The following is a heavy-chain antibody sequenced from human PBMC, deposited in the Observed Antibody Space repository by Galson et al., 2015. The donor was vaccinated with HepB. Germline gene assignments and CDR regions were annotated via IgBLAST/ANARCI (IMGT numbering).Heavy chain of an antibody. CDR2: IHSGGVT. CDR3: ARRDSSAGYFDL. CDR1: GDSITNYY. Sequence: ETLSLTCNVSGDSITNYYWSWIRQPAGKGLEWIGRIHSGGVTNYNPSLKSRVAMSVDASRNQISLKLSPVTAADTAIYFCARRDSSAGYFDLWGQGTRVTVSS. D-gene: IGHD2-15*01. J-gene: IGHJ4*01. V-gene: IGHV4-4*07.